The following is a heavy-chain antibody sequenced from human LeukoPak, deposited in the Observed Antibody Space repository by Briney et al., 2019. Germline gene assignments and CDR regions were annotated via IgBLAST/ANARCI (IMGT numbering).Heavy chain of an antibody. Sequence: GGSLRLSCAASRFTFSRYSMNWVRQAPGKGLEWVSYISGSSSTTYYADSVKGRFTISRDNAKNSLYLQMNSLSDEDTAVYYCVREGLDSSGRLYYFDYWGQGTLVTVSS. CDR1: RFTFSRYS. V-gene: IGHV3-48*02. D-gene: IGHD5-18*01. CDR3: VREGLDSSGRLYYFDY. CDR2: ISGSSSTT. J-gene: IGHJ4*02.